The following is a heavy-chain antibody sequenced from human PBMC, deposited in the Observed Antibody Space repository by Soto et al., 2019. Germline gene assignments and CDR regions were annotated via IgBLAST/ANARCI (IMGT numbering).Heavy chain of an antibody. CDR1: GGSFSGYY. D-gene: IGHD2-8*02. CDR3: ARDKITGLFDY. V-gene: IGHV4-34*01. J-gene: IGHJ4*02. Sequence: SETLSLTCAVYGGSFSGYYWTWIRQPPGTGLEWIGEINLIGSTNYNPSLKSRVTISVDTSKNQFSLKLTSVTAADTAVYYCARDKITGLFDYWGQGTLVTV. CDR2: INLIGST.